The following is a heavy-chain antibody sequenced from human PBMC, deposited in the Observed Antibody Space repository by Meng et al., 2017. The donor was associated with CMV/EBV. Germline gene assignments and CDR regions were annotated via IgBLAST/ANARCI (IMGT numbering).Heavy chain of an antibody. CDR2: IKSKTDSGTT. D-gene: IGHD3-3*01. J-gene: IGHJ6*02. CDR3: TTDSYYDFWSGYYLYYYYYGMDV. Sequence: LVGPAPGEALECVSRIKSKTDSGTTDYAAPVKGSFTLSLASSKTSLYLQMNSLKTEDTAVYYCTTDSYYDFWSGYYLYYYYYGMDVWGQGTTVTVSS. V-gene: IGHV3-15*01.